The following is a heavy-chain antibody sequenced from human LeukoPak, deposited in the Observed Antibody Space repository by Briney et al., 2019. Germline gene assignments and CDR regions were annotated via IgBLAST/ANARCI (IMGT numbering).Heavy chain of an antibody. CDR3: ARQMGSGSYFLRYYYYMDV. V-gene: IGHV4-59*08. J-gene: IGHJ6*03. CDR1: GGSINSYY. CDR2: IYYSGST. D-gene: IGHD3-10*01. Sequence: SETLSLTCTVSGGSINSYYWSWIRQPPGKGLEWIGYIYYSGSTKYNPSLKSRVTISVDTSKNQFSLKLSSVTAADTAVYYCARQMGSGSYFLRYYYYMDVWGKGTTVTISS.